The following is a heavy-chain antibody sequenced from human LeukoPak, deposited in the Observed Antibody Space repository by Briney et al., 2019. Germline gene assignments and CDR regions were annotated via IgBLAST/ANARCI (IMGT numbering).Heavy chain of an antibody. CDR2: MSGRGDTS. Sequence: PGGSLRLSCAASGFTFGTQAMTWVRQAPGKGLEWVSGMSGRGDTSYYADSVKGRFTISRDNSKNTLFLQMNSLRAEDTAVYYCAKLAGIRGWFVYYFDYWGQGTLVTVS. D-gene: IGHD6-19*01. CDR3: AKLAGIRGWFVYYFDY. J-gene: IGHJ4*02. CDR1: GFTFGTQA. V-gene: IGHV3-23*01.